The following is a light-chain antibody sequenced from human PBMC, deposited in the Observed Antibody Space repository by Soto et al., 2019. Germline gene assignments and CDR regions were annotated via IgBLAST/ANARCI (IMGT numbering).Light chain of an antibody. CDR3: QQLNSYPIT. J-gene: IGKJ5*01. CDR2: AAS. CDR1: QGISSY. V-gene: IGKV1-9*01. Sequence: DIQVTQSPSSVSASVGDRVTITCRASQGISSYLAWYQQKPGKAPKLLIYAASTLPSGVPSRFSGSGSGTDFTLTSSSLQPEDFATYYCQQLNSYPITFGQGTRLEIK.